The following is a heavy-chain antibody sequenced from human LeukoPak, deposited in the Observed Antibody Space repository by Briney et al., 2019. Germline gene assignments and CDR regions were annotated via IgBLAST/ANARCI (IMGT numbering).Heavy chain of an antibody. CDR2: MNPNSGNT. V-gene: IGHV1-8*01. CDR3: AREVAAAGKTFDY. Sequence: AASVKVSCTASGYTFTSYDINWVRQATGQGLEWMGWMNPNSGNTGYAQKFQGRVTMTRNTSISTAYMELSSQRSEDTAVYYCAREVAAAGKTFDYWGQGTLVTVSS. J-gene: IGHJ4*02. D-gene: IGHD6-13*01. CDR1: GYTFTSYD.